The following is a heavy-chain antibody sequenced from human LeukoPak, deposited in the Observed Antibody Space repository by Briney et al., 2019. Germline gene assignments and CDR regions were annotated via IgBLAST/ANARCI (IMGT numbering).Heavy chain of an antibody. J-gene: IGHJ4*02. CDR3: ARVVGDGHSEY. CDR2: IYYSGGT. Sequence: PSETLSLTCTVSGGSISSYYWSWIRQPPGKGLEWIGYIYYSGGTNYNPSLKSRVTISIDTSKNQFSLKLTSVTAADTAVYYCARVVGDGHSEYWGQGTLVTVSS. D-gene: IGHD5-24*01. CDR1: GGSISSYY. V-gene: IGHV4-59*01.